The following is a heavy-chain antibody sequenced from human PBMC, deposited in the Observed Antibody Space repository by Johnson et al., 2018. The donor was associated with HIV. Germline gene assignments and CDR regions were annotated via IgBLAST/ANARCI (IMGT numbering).Heavy chain of an antibody. D-gene: IGHD5-18*01. CDR1: GFTFSSYA. Sequence: QVQLVESGGGVVQPGRSLRLSCAASGFTFSSYAMHWVRQAPGKGLEWVAVISYDGRNKYYADSVKGRFTISRDNSKNTLYLQMNSLRAEDTAVYYCAKTEDRGYRMETGAFDIWGQGTMVTVSS. J-gene: IGHJ3*02. CDR3: AKTEDRGYRMETGAFDI. V-gene: IGHV3-30*04. CDR2: ISYDGRNK.